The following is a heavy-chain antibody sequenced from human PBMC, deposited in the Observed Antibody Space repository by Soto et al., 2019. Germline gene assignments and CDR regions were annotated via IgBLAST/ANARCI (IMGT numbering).Heavy chain of an antibody. V-gene: IGHV1-18*01. J-gene: IGHJ4*02. CDR1: GYTFTSYG. CDR2: ISAYNGNT. D-gene: IGHD1-26*01. Sequence: ASVKVSCKASGYTFTSYGISWVRQAPGQGLEWMGWISAYNGNTNYAQKLQGRVTMTTDTSTGTAYMELRSLRSDDTAVYYCARDSMLMGATPLNYWGQGTLVTVSS. CDR3: ARDSMLMGATPLNY.